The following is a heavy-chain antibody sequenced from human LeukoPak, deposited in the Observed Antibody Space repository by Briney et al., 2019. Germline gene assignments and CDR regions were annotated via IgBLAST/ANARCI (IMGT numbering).Heavy chain of an antibody. CDR2: IIPIFGTA. D-gene: IGHD3-10*01. J-gene: IGHJ6*03. CDR3: ARDRARYGVVWYYGSAGYYYYYMDV. CDR1: GGTFSSYA. V-gene: IGHV1-69*05. Sequence: SVKVSCKASGGTFSSYAINWVRQAPGQGLEWMGMIIPIFGTANNAQKFQGRVTITTDESTSTAYLELSSLRSEDTAVYYCARDRARYGVVWYYGSAGYYYYYMDVWGKGTTVTVSS.